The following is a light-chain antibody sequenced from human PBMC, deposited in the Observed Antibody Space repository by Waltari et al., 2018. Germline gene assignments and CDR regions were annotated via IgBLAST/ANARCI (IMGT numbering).Light chain of an antibody. CDR3: QKYERLPAT. CDR2: DIS. V-gene: IGKV3-20*01. Sequence: EIVLTQSPGTLSLSLGDRATLSCRASQSIGRSVVWYQQRPGQAPRLLIYDISRRTTGIPDRFSGSGYGTDVSLTISRLEPEDFAVYYCQKYERLPATFGQGTTVEIK. CDR1: QSIGRS. J-gene: IGKJ1*01.